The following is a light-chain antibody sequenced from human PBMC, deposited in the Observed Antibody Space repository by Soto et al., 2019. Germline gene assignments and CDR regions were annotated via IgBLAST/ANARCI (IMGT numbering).Light chain of an antibody. CDR1: STNIRAGYD. J-gene: IGLJ2*01. V-gene: IGLV1-40*01. CDR2: GNT. CDR3: QSYDSSLSDVV. Sequence: QSVLTQAPSVSGAPGQRVTISCTGSSTNIRAGYDVIWYQHLPGTAPRLLIYGNTKRPSGVPDRFSGSRSGTSGSLAITGLQAEDEADYYCQSYDSSLSDVVFGGGTKLTVL.